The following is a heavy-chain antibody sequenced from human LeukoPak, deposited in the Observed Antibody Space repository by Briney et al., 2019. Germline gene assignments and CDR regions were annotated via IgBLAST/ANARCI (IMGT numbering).Heavy chain of an antibody. CDR1: GYSFTSYW. V-gene: IGHV5-51*01. CDR3: ARLTPYSSSWYLVHYYYGMDV. J-gene: IGHJ6*02. CDR2: IYPGDSDT. D-gene: IGHD6-13*01. Sequence: GESLKISCKGSGYSFTSYWIGWVRPLPGKGLEWMGIIYPGDSDTRYSPSFQGQVTISADKSISTAYLQWSSLKASDTAMYYCARLTPYSSSWYLVHYYYGMDVWGQGTTVTVSS.